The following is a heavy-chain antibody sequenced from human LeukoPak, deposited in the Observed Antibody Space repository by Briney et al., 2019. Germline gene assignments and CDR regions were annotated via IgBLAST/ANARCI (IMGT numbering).Heavy chain of an antibody. CDR2: IIGDGSAT. Sequence: GGSLRLSCAASGFTFSTHWMHWVRQAPGKGLVWVSRIIGDGSATSYAESVMGRFTISRDNSKNTLYLQMNSLRAEDTAVYYCAREGVVPAASTFDYWGQGTLVTVSS. V-gene: IGHV3-74*01. D-gene: IGHD2-2*01. CDR1: GFTFSTHW. CDR3: AREGVVPAASTFDY. J-gene: IGHJ4*02.